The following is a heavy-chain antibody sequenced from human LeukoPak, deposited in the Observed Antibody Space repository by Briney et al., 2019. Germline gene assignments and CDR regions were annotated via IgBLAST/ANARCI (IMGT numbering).Heavy chain of an antibody. J-gene: IGHJ4*02. CDR2: INAGNGNT. D-gene: IGHD2-2*01. CDR3: ARGVGYQLLWGYFDY. V-gene: IGHV1-3*01. Sequence: GASVKVSCKASGYTFTSYAMRWVRQAPGQRLEWMRWINAGNGNTKYSQKFQGRVTITRDTSASTAYMELSSLRSEDTAVYYCARGVGYQLLWGYFDYWGQGTLVTVSS. CDR1: GYTFTSYA.